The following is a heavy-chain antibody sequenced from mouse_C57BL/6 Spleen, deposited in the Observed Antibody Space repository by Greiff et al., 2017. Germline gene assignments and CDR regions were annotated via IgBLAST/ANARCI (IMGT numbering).Heavy chain of an antibody. J-gene: IGHJ2*01. V-gene: IGHV1-80*01. CDR3: ARSRSYYSNYEGFDY. CDR1: GYAFSSYW. Sequence: VQLQQSGAELVKPGASVKISCKASGYAFSSYWMNWVKQRPGKGLEWIGQIYPGDGDTNYNGKFKGKATLTADKSSSTSYMQLSSLTSEDSAVYFCARSRSYYSNYEGFDYWGQGTTLTVSS. CDR2: IYPGDGDT. D-gene: IGHD2-5*01.